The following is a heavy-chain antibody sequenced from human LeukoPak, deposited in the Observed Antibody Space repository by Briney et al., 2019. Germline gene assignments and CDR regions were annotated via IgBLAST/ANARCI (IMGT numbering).Heavy chain of an antibody. CDR3: AGGLPTYCSGGSCYPSNFDY. V-gene: IGHV3-30-3*01. D-gene: IGHD2-15*01. CDR2: ISYDGSNK. Sequence: PGGSLRLSCAASGFTFSSYAMHWVRQAPGKGLEWVAVISYDGSNKYYADSVKGRFTISRDNSKNTLYLQMNSLRAEDTAVYYCAGGLPTYCSGGSCYPSNFDYWGQGTLVTVSS. J-gene: IGHJ4*02. CDR1: GFTFSSYA.